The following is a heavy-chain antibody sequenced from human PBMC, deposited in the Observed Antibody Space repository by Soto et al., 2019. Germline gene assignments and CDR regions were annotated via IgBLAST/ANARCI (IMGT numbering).Heavy chain of an antibody. V-gene: IGHV3-30*04. CDR3: ARGRGLAARPQHLDH. CDR1: GFFFRGYA. J-gene: IGHJ4*02. CDR2: ISYDGKEK. D-gene: IGHD6-6*01. Sequence: QVQLVESGGGVVQPGGSLRLSFETSGFFFRGYAMHWVRQTPGKGLGWVAVISYDGKEKYYADSAEGRFTISRESSGVTLYLQMSSLRVEDTAVYYCARGRGLAARPQHLDHWGQGTLVTVSS.